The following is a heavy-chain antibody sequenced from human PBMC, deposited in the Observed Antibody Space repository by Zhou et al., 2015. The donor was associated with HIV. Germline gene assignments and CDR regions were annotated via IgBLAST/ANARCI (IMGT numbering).Heavy chain of an antibody. D-gene: IGHD2-21*02. CDR1: GGTFSSYT. Sequence: QVQLVQSGAEVKKPGSSVKVSCKASGGTFSSYTISWVRQAPGQGLEWMGRIIPILGIANYAQKFQGRVTITADKSTSTAYMELSSLRSEDTAVYYCARDSVGAYCGGDCYSGNYFDYWGQGTLVTVSS. CDR2: IIPILGIA. J-gene: IGHJ4*02. CDR3: ARDSVGAYCGGDCYSGNYFDY. V-gene: IGHV1-69*08.